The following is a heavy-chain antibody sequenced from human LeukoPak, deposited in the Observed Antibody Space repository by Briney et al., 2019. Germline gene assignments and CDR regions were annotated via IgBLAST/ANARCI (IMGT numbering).Heavy chain of an antibody. J-gene: IGHJ4*02. V-gene: IGHV3-30*02. CDR2: IRNDGSIK. CDR1: GFTFSHFG. CDR3: AKDTPRPYFDY. Sequence: GGSLRLSCAASGFTFSHFGMHWVRQAPGKGLEWVAFIRNDGSIKFFADSVKGRVAISRDNSKNTLYLHMNSLRVEDTALYYCAKDTPRPYFDYWGQGTLVTVSS.